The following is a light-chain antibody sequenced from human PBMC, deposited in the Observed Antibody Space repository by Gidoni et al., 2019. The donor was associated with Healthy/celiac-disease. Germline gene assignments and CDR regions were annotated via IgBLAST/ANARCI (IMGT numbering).Light chain of an antibody. CDR3: QQRSNWTWT. CDR2: DAS. Sequence: EIVLTQSPATLSVSPGERATLSCRASQSVSSYLAWYQQKPGQAPRLLIYDASNRATGIPARFSGSGSGTDFTLTISSLEPEDFAVYYCQQRSNWTWTFXQXTKVEIK. V-gene: IGKV3-11*01. J-gene: IGKJ1*01. CDR1: QSVSSY.